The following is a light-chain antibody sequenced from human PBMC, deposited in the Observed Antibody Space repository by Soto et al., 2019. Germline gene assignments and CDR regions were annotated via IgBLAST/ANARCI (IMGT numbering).Light chain of an antibody. CDR3: QQYNSYSYT. V-gene: IGKV1-5*01. J-gene: IGKJ2*01. CDR1: QSISNW. CDR2: DAS. Sequence: DIQMTQSPSTLSASVGDRVTITCRASQSISNWLAWYQQKPGEAPKLLIYDASSLKSGVPSRFSGSGFGTEFTLTVRSLQPDDFATYYCQQYNSYSYTFGQGTKLEIK.